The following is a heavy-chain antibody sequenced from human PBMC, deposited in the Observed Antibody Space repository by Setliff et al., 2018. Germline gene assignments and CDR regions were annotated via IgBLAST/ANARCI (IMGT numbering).Heavy chain of an antibody. CDR2: IIPILGIA. J-gene: IGHJ4*02. V-gene: IGHV1-69*10. Sequence: SVKVSCKAFGGTFSSYAISWVRQAPGQGLEWMGGIIPILGIANYAQKFQGRVTITADKSTSTAYMELSSLRSEDTAVYYCARTYYDILTGYYSSPGYFDYWGQGTLVTSPQ. D-gene: IGHD3-9*01. CDR3: ARTYYDILTGYYSSPGYFDY. CDR1: GGTFSSYA.